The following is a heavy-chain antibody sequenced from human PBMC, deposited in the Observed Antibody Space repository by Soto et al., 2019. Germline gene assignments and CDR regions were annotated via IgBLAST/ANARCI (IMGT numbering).Heavy chain of an antibody. CDR1: GFPFSSRA. J-gene: IGHJ5*02. V-gene: IGHV3-23*01. CDR2: ISGSGTIT. Sequence: EVQLLESGGGLVQPGASLRLSCAASGFPFSSRAMNWVRQAPGKGLEWVSAISGSGTITYYADTVKGRFTIARDTSKNPLYLQMLSLRAADTAFYYCAEWTRYCSGADGRAWGQGTLVTVSS. CDR3: AEWTRYCSGADGRA. D-gene: IGHD2-15*01.